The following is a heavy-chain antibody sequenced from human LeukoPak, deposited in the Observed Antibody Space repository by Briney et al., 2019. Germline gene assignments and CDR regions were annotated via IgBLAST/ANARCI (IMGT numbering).Heavy chain of an antibody. CDR3: VRSSTYHLFDD. D-gene: IGHD2-15*01. V-gene: IGHV4-59*08. CDR1: GGSISSYY. CDR2: IYYSGRT. Sequence: PSETLSLTCTVSGGSISSYYWSWIRQPPGKGLEWIGYIYYSGRTNYNPSLKRRVTISVDMSKNQFSLKLSSVTAADTAVYYCVRSSTYHLFDDWGQGTLVTVSS. J-gene: IGHJ4*02.